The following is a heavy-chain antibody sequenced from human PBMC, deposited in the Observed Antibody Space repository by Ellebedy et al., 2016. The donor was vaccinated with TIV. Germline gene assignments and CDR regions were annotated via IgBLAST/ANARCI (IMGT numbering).Heavy chain of an antibody. CDR1: GGSIGTFY. CDR3: ARSMRGMATALNF. J-gene: IGHJ4*02. D-gene: IGHD5-24*01. V-gene: IGHV4-59*08. CDR2: VSYSGTT. Sequence: SETLSLTCIVSGGSIGTFYWNWIRQTPGKGLEWIGDVSYSGTTSYNPSLKSRVTISLDTPKRQFSLKVTSVTDADTAVYYCARSMRGMATALNFWGQGTLVTVSS.